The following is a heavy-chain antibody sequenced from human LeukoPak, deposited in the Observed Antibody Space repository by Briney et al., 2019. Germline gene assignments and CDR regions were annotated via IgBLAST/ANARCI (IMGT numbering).Heavy chain of an antibody. Sequence: ASVKVSCKASGYTFTSYGIRWLRQAPGQGLEWMGWISAYNGNTNYAQKLQGRDTMTTDTSTSTAYMELRSLRSDDTAVYYCARIPSNPNYDFWSGYYFDYWGQGTLVTVSS. CDR1: GYTFTSYG. CDR3: ARIPSNPNYDFWSGYYFDY. J-gene: IGHJ4*02. CDR2: ISAYNGNT. D-gene: IGHD3-3*01. V-gene: IGHV1-18*01.